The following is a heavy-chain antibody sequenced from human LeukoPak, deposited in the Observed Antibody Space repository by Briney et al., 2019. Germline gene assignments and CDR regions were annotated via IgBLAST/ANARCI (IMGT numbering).Heavy chain of an antibody. CDR3: ARDAYRRPSSLYRIQLTFALPFDP. J-gene: IGHJ3*01. V-gene: IGHV3-11*01. D-gene: IGHD5-18*01. Sequence: PGGSLRLSCAASGFTFSDYYMSWIRQAPGKGLEWVSYISSSGSTIYYADSVKGRFTISRDNAKNSLYLQMNSLRAEDTAVYYCARDAYRRPSSLYRIQLTFALPFDPWGQGTMVTVSS. CDR1: GFTFSDYY. CDR2: ISSSGSTI.